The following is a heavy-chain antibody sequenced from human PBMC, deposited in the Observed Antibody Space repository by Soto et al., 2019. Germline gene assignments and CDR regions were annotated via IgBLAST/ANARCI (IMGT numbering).Heavy chain of an antibody. CDR1: GFTFSRYG. J-gene: IGHJ3*02. V-gene: IGHV3-33*01. D-gene: IGHD3-22*01. CDR3: ARSTADSRGFEAFDI. Sequence: PGGSLRLSCVASGFTFSRYGVHWVRQAPGKGLEWVTLIWYDGSKKYYADPVQGRFTISRDNSKNTLYLQMNSLRAEDSAVYYCARSTADSRGFEAFDIWGQGTMVTVSS. CDR2: IWYDGSKK.